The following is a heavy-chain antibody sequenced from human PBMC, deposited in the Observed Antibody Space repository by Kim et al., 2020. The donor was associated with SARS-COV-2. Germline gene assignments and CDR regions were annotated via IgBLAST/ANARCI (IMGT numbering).Heavy chain of an antibody. CDR1: GGSISSGGYY. Sequence: SETLSLTCTVSGGSISSGGYYWSWIRQHPGEGLEWIGYIYYSGDTYYNPSLKSRVTIAVDTSKNQFSLNLTSVTAADTAVYYCARDLGSYYYYGVDVWGQGTTVTVSS. J-gene: IGHJ6*02. CDR3: ARDLGSYYYYGVDV. V-gene: IGHV4-31*03. CDR2: IYYSGDT. D-gene: IGHD3-10*01.